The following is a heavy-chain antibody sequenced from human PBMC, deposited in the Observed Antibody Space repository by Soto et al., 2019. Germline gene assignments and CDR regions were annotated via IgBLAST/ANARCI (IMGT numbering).Heavy chain of an antibody. J-gene: IGHJ5*02. CDR3: AKDRSTMRCFDP. CDR1: GASVRSYH. V-gene: IGHV4-4*07. CDR2: VQMSGTT. Sequence: SETLSLTCAVSGASVRSYHWSWIRQAAGKGLEWIGRVQMSGTTNYNPSLKTRVTMSLDTSKNEVSLRMTSVTAADTAVYFCAKDRSTMRCFDPWRQRILVTVS. D-gene: IGHD1-1*01.